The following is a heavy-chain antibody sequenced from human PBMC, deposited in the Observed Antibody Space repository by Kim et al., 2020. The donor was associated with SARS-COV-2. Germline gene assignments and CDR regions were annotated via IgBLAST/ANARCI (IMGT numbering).Heavy chain of an antibody. V-gene: IGHV3-30*04. Sequence: GGSLRLSCAASGFTFSSYAMHWVRQAPGKGLEWVAVISYDGSNKYYADSVKGRFTISRDNSKNTLYLQMNSLRAEDTAVYYCASTRGGSYSGYFDYWGQGTLGTFSS. D-gene: IGHD1-26*01. CDR3: ASTRGGSYSGYFDY. CDR1: GFTFSSYA. CDR2: ISYDGSNK. J-gene: IGHJ4*02.